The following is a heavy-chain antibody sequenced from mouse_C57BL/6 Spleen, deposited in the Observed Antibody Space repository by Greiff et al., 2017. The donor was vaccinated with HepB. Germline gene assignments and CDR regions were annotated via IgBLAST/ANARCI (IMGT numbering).Heavy chain of an antibody. J-gene: IGHJ4*01. V-gene: IGHV14-4*01. CDR2: IDPENGDT. CDR3: TRGYAMDY. Sequence: EVQLQQSGAELVRPGASVKLSCTASGFNIKDDYMHWVKQRPGQGLEWIGWIDPENGDTEYASKFQGKATITADTSSNTAYLQLSSLTSEDTAVYYCTRGYAMDYWGQGTSVTVSS. CDR1: GFNIKDDY.